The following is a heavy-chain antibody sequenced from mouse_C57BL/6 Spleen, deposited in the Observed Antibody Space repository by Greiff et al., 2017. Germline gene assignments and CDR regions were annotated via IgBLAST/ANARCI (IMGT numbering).Heavy chain of an antibody. Sequence: QVQLQQPGAELVKPGASVKMSCKASGYTFTSYWITWVKQRPGQGLEWIGDIYPGSGSTNYNEKFQSKAPLTVAPSSSTAYMQLSSPTSEDSAVYYCARGRDYYGSSPARFAYWGQGTLVTVSA. D-gene: IGHD1-1*01. CDR3: ARGRDYYGSSPARFAY. J-gene: IGHJ3*01. V-gene: IGHV1-55*01. CDR1: GYTFTSYW. CDR2: IYPGSGST.